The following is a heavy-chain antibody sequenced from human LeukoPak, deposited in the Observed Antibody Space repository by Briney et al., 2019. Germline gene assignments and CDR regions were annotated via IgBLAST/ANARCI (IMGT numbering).Heavy chain of an antibody. CDR3: ARDHYGYNGRGNWFDP. CDR1: GYTFTSYG. V-gene: IGHV1-18*01. D-gene: IGHD5-24*01. CDR2: ISAYNGNT. Sequence: ASVKVSCKASGYTFTSYGISWVRQAPGHGLEWMGWISAYNGNTNYAQKLQGRVTMTTATSRSTAYMELRSLRSDDSAVYYCARDHYGYNGRGNWFDPWGQGTLVTVSS. J-gene: IGHJ5*02.